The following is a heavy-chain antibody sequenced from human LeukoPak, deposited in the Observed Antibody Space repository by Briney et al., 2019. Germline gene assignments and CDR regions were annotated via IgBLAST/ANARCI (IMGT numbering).Heavy chain of an antibody. D-gene: IGHD4-17*01. Sequence: SVKVSCKSSGGTFRSYAITWVRQAPGKGLEWMGGIIPMINTPKYAQKFQGRVSITADESTSTGYMEVSSLRSEDTAVYYCAIFQGTYGDNENDYWGQGTLVTVSS. V-gene: IGHV1-69*13. J-gene: IGHJ4*02. CDR3: AIFQGTYGDNENDY. CDR1: GGTFRSYA. CDR2: IIPMINTP.